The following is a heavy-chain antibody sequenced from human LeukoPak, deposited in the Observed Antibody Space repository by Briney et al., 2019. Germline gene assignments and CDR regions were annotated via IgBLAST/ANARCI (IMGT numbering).Heavy chain of an antibody. D-gene: IGHD6-13*01. Sequence: EASVKVSCKASGGTFSSYAISWVRQAPGQGLEWMGGITPIFGTANYAQKFQGRVTITADESTSTAYMELSSLRSEDTAVYYCARALYSSSWYLYWFDPWAQGTRVTVSS. CDR1: GGTFSSYA. CDR3: ARALYSSSWYLYWFDP. CDR2: ITPIFGTA. V-gene: IGHV1-69*13. J-gene: IGHJ5*02.